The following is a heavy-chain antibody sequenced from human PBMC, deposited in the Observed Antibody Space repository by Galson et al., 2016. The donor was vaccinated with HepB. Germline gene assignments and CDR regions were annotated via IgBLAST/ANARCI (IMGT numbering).Heavy chain of an antibody. V-gene: IGHV5-10-1*01. J-gene: IGHJ5*02. CDR3: ARHGGGCSCGSCLYFNWFDP. CDR1: GYSFTSYW. D-gene: IGHD2-15*01. CDR2: IDPSDSYT. Sequence: QSGAEVKKPGESLTISCKGSGYSFTSYWISWVRQMPGKGLEWMGRIDPSDSYTDYSPSFQGHITISADKSISTAYLQWSSLKASDTAIYYCARHGGGCSCGSCLYFNWFDPWGQGTLVTVSS.